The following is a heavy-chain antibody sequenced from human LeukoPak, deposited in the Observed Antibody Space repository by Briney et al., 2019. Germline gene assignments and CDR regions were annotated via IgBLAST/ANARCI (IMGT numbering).Heavy chain of an antibody. Sequence: GGSLRLSCAASGFTFSTYSMKWVRQAPGKGLEWVSYISDSGAMYYADSVRGRFTISRENAQNSLFLQMNSLRAEDTAVYYCAGDGGYRGYDADCWGQGTLVTVSS. CDR2: ISDSGAM. D-gene: IGHD5-12*01. V-gene: IGHV3-48*01. CDR3: AGDGGYRGYDADC. J-gene: IGHJ4*02. CDR1: GFTFSTYS.